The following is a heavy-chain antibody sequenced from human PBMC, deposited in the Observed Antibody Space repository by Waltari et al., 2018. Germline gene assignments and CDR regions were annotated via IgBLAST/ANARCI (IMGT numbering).Heavy chain of an antibody. Sequence: EVQLVESGGGLVKPGGSLRLSCAASVFTFSGYSMNWVRQAPGKGLEWVSSISSSSSYISYADSVKGRFTISRDNAKNSLYLQMNSLRAEDTAVYYCAREGFYYYYYMDVWGKGTTVTISS. CDR3: AREGFYYYYYMDV. CDR1: VFTFSGYS. J-gene: IGHJ6*03. V-gene: IGHV3-21*01. CDR2: ISSSSSYI.